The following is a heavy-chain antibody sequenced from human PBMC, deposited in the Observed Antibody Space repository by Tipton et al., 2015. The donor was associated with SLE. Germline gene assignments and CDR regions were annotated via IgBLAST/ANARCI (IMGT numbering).Heavy chain of an antibody. CDR1: GTSISNYY. CDR2: ISYSGST. V-gene: IGHV4-59*01. D-gene: IGHD6-6*01. J-gene: IGHJ6*03. CDR3: ARGPRKLVPGSYYYYMDV. Sequence: TLSLTCSVSGTSISNYYWSWIRQPPGKGLEWVGYISYSGSTNYNPSLKSRVTISLDTSKKQLSLKLNSVSAADTAVYYCARGPRKLVPGSYYYYMDVWGKGTTVTVSS.